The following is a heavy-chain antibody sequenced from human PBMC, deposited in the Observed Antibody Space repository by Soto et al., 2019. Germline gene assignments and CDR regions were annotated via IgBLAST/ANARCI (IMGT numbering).Heavy chain of an antibody. CDR3: ARGTWNPNSPRRSWEFDY. Sequence: GGSLRLSCAASGFTVSSSYMSWVRQAPGKGLEWVSVIYSDGSTYYADSVKGRFTISRDNSENTLYLQMNSLRAEDTAVYYCARGTWNPNSPRRSWEFDYWGQGTLVTVSS. V-gene: IGHV3-53*01. D-gene: IGHD1-1*01. CDR1: GFTVSSSY. CDR2: IYSDGST. J-gene: IGHJ4*02.